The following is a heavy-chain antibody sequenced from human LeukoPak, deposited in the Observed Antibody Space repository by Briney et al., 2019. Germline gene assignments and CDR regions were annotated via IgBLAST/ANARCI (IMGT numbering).Heavy chain of an antibody. CDR1: GLTFSSYA. Sequence: GSLRLSCAASGLTFSSYAMSWVRQAPGKGLEWVSAISGSGGSTYYADSVKGRFTISRDNSKNTLYLQMNSLRAEDTAVYYCAKEGRDSSSWPYFDYWGQGTLVTVSS. V-gene: IGHV3-23*01. J-gene: IGHJ4*02. D-gene: IGHD6-13*01. CDR2: ISGSGGST. CDR3: AKEGRDSSSWPYFDY.